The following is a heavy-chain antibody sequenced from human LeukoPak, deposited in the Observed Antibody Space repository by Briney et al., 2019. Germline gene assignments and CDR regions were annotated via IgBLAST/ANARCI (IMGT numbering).Heavy chain of an antibody. V-gene: IGHV4-59*01. CDR2: ISYSGTT. CDR3: ARGWGYFDS. Sequence: SETLSLTCTVSGGSISSFYWSWIRQPPGKGLGYIGYISYSGTTSYNPSLKSRVTMSVDTSKNQFSLKLTSVTAADTAVYYCARGWGYFDSWGQGTLVTVSS. CDR1: GGSISSFY. D-gene: IGHD7-27*01. J-gene: IGHJ4*02.